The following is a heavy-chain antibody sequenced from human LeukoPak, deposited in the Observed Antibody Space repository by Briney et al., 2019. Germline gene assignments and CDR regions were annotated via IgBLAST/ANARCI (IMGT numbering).Heavy chain of an antibody. J-gene: IGHJ2*01. CDR3: AKMQGYFDL. CDR2: TTGSGDNT. V-gene: IGHV3-23*01. CDR1: GFTFTSQG. Sequence: GGSLRLSCAASGFTFTSQGMAWVRQAPAKGLEWVSATTGSGDNTYYADSVKGRFTISRNNSKNTLYLQMNSLSAEDTAVYYCAKMQGYFDLWGRGTLVTVSS.